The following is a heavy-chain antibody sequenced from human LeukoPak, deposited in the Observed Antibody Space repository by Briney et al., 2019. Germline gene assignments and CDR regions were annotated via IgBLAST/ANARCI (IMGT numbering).Heavy chain of an antibody. J-gene: IGHJ4*02. CDR2: LGISGDYA. Sequence: GGSLRLSCVASGFTLSSYAVSWVRQAPGKGLQWVSSLGISGDYAWYADSVKGRFTISRDNSKNTLYLQMNSLRAEDTAVYYCARDAPDIVATIFDYWGQGTLVTVSS. V-gene: IGHV3-23*01. CDR3: ARDAPDIVATIFDY. CDR1: GFTLSSYA. D-gene: IGHD5-12*01.